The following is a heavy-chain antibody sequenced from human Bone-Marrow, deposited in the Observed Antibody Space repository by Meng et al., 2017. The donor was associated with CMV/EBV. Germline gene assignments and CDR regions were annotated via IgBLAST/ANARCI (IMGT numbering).Heavy chain of an antibody. V-gene: IGHV2-5*01. CDR3: AHTSPIQPTELYDY. CDR2: IYWNDDK. D-gene: IGHD5-18*01. J-gene: IGHJ4*02. Sequence: SGPTLVKPTQTLTLTCTFSGFSLSTSGVGVGWIRQPPGKALEWLALIYWNDDKRYSPSLKSRLTITKDTSKNQVVLTMTNMDPVDTATYYCAHTSPIQPTELYDYWGQGTLVTVSS. CDR1: GFSLSTSGVG.